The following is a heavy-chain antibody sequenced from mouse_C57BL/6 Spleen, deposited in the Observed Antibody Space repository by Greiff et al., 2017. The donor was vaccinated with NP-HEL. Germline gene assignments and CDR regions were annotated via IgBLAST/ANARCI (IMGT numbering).Heavy chain of an antibody. D-gene: IGHD2-5*01. CDR3: ARDYSNPYYFDY. V-gene: IGHV1-55*01. CDR2: IYPGSGST. Sequence: VKQRPGQGLEWIGDIYPGSGSTNYNEKFKSKATLTVDTSSSTAYMQLSSLTSEDSAVYYCARDYSNPYYFDYWGQGTTLTVSS. J-gene: IGHJ2*01.